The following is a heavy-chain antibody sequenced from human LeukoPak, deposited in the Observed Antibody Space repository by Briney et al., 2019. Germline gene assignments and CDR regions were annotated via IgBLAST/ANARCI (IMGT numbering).Heavy chain of an antibody. CDR2: LSGGGGDI. CDR3: AKVGDYYGSGKYSNFDY. Sequence: GGSLRPSCAASGFTFSSFAMAWVRQTPGKGLEWVSALSGGGGDIYYADSVKGRFTISRDNSENTLYLQMNSLRDVDTAVYYCAKVGDYYGSGKYSNFDYWGQGTLVTVSS. J-gene: IGHJ4*02. CDR1: GFTFSSFA. V-gene: IGHV3-23*01. D-gene: IGHD3-10*01.